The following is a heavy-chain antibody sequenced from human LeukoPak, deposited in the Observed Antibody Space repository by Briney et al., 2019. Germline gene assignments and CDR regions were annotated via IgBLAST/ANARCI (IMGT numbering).Heavy chain of an antibody. D-gene: IGHD1-26*01. CDR1: GFTFSSYA. Sequence: GGSLRLSCAASGFTFSSYAMHWVRQAPGKGLEWVAVISYDGSNKYYADSVKGRFTISRDNSKNTLYLQMNSLRAEDTAVYYCASLYIPLPLSGSYYPPDYWGQGALVTVSS. V-gene: IGHV3-30-3*01. J-gene: IGHJ4*02. CDR3: ASLYIPLPLSGSYYPPDY. CDR2: ISYDGSNK.